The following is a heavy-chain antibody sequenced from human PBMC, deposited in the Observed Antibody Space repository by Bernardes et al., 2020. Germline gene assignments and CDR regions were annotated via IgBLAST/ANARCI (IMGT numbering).Heavy chain of an antibody. CDR2: VYYSGST. Sequence: SETLSLTCTVSGGSISNYYWSWIRQPPGKGLEWIGYVYYSGSTKYNPSLKSRVSISVETSKNQFSLKLTSVTAADTAVYSCARGGTTLNGFDYWGQGILVTVSS. D-gene: IGHD2-2*01. V-gene: IGHV4-59*01. J-gene: IGHJ4*02. CDR3: ARGGTTLNGFDY. CDR1: GGSISNYY.